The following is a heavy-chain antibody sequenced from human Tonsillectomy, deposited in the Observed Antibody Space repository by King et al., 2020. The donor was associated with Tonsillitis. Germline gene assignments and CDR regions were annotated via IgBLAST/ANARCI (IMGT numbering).Heavy chain of an antibody. CDR2: IYSSGST. CDR1: GFTVSSNY. Sequence: VQLVESGGGLIQPGGSLRLSCAASGFTVSSNYMSWVRQAPGKGLEWVSIIYSSGSTYYADSVKGRFTISRDNSKNTLYLQMNSLGAEEAAVYYCARDSAYDWNYGSFYYYGMDVWGQGTTVTVSS. J-gene: IGHJ6*02. V-gene: IGHV3-53*01. D-gene: IGHD1-7*01. CDR3: ARDSAYDWNYGSFYYYGMDV.